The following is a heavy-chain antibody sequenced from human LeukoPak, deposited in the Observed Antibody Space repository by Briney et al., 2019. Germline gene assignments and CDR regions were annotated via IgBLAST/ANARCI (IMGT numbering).Heavy chain of an antibody. Sequence: ASVKVSCKASGYTFTSYGISWVRQAPGQGLEWMGWISAYNGNTNYAQKLQGRVTMTTDTSTSTAYMELRSLRSDDTAVYYCAREGPIPSPPSIAAAAKTAFDIWGQGTMVTVSS. J-gene: IGHJ3*02. D-gene: IGHD6-13*01. V-gene: IGHV1-18*01. CDR3: AREGPIPSPPSIAAAAKTAFDI. CDR1: GYTFTSYG. CDR2: ISAYNGNT.